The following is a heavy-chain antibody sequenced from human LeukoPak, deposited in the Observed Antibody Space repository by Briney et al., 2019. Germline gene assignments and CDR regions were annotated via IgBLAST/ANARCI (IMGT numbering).Heavy chain of an antibody. CDR1: GFTFSSFW. J-gene: IGHJ4*02. V-gene: IGHV3-7*01. CDR3: ATSYDSSGCD. D-gene: IGHD3-22*01. CDR2: IKQDGSIQ. Sequence: GGSLRLSCTAPGFTFSSFWMAWVRQAPGKGLEWVANIKQDGSIQHYGDSVKGRFTISRDNAKNSLYLQMNNLRAEDTALYYCATSYDSSGCDWGQGTLVTVSS.